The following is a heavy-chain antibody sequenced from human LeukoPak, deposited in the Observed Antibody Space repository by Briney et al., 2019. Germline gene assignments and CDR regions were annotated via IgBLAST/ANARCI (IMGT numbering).Heavy chain of an antibody. J-gene: IGHJ4*02. CDR2: IYWDDDK. D-gene: IGHD6-13*01. CDR3: AHTDGYSSSFWQFYFDY. CDR1: GFSLSTSGVG. V-gene: IGHV2-5*02. Sequence: GSGPTLVNPTQTLTLTCTFSGFSLSTSGVGVGWIRQPPGKALEWLALIYWDDDKRYSPSLKSRLTITKDTSKNQVVLTMTNMDPVDTATYYCAHTDGYSSSFWQFYFDYWGQGTLVTVSS.